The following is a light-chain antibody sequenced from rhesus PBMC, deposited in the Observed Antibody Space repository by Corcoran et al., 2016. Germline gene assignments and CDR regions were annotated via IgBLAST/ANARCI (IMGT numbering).Light chain of an antibody. Sequence: DIQMTQSPSALSASVGDRVTISCRASQNIYSYLAWYQQKPGKAPKLLIYGVSSVQTGIPSRFSGSRSGTDFTLTISSLQPKDSATYYCQHYYDNPRTFGHGTKVEIK. CDR1: QNIYSY. J-gene: IGKJ1*01. V-gene: IGKV1-25*02. CDR2: GVS. CDR3: QHYYDNPRT.